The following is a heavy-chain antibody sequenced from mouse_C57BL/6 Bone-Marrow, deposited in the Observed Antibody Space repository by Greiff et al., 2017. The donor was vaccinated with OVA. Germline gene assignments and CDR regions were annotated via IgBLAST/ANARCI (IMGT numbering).Heavy chain of an antibody. D-gene: IGHD1-1*01. V-gene: IGHV2-6-1*01. CDR2: IWSDGST. Sequence: QVQLQESGPGLVAPSQSLSITCTVSGFSLTSYGVHWVRQPPGKGLEWLVVIWSDGSTTYNSALKSRLSISKDNSKSQVFLKMNSLQTDDTAMYYCARQGYYGSSHWYFDVWGTGTTVTVSS. J-gene: IGHJ1*03. CDR1: GFSLTSYG. CDR3: ARQGYYGSSHWYFDV.